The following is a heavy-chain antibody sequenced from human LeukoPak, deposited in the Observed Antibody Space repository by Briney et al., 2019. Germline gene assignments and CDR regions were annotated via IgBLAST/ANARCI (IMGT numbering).Heavy chain of an antibody. CDR3: ARRAGIYSHPYDY. Sequence: GGSLRLSCAAAELTVSSNCMTWVRQAPGKGLEWVSFIYSDSSTYYADSVRGQFTISRDNSKNTLYLQMNSLRAEDTAVYYCARRAGIYSHPYDYWGQGTLVTVSS. CDR2: IYSDSST. D-gene: IGHD1-14*01. V-gene: IGHV3-53*01. CDR1: ELTVSSNC. J-gene: IGHJ4*02.